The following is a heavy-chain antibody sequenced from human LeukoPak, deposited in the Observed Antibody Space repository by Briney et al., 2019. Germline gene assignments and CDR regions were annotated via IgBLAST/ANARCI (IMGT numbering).Heavy chain of an antibody. CDR3: AKDNSGNFLSPFDY. CDR2: ISGSGGDT. D-gene: IGHD1-26*01. CDR1: GFTFSNYA. Sequence: GGSLRLSCAASGFTFSNYAMTWVRQSPGKGLEWVSTISGSGGDTYYADSVKGRFTMSRYNSKNTLDLQMSSLRAEDTAIYYCAKDNSGNFLSPFDYWGQGTLVAVSS. J-gene: IGHJ4*02. V-gene: IGHV3-23*01.